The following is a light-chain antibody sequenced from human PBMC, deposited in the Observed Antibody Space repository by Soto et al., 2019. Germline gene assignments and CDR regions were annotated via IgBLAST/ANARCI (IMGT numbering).Light chain of an antibody. CDR2: KNN. J-gene: IGLJ3*02. V-gene: IGLV1-47*01. CDR1: NSNIGTNS. Sequence: QSVLTQPASASGTPGQRVSIGCSGSNSNIGTNSVHWYQQLPGMAPQPLIYKNNQRPSGVPDRFAGSKSGTSASLAISGLRSEDEAHYFCASWDDGLSAVVFGEGTKLTVL. CDR3: ASWDDGLSAVV.